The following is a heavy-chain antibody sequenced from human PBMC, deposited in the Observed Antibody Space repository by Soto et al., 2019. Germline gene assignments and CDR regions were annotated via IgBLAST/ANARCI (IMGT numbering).Heavy chain of an antibody. CDR1: GFTFSSYA. V-gene: IGHV3-23*01. D-gene: IGHD6-13*01. CDR2: ISGSGGST. CDR3: AKAIAAAGMTWYYYYGMDV. J-gene: IGHJ6*02. Sequence: GESLKISCAASGFTFSSYAMSWVRQAPGKGLEWVSAISGSGGSTYYADSVKGRFTISRDNSKNTLYLQMNSLRAEDPAVYYCAKAIAAAGMTWYYYYGMDVWGQGPTVTVSS.